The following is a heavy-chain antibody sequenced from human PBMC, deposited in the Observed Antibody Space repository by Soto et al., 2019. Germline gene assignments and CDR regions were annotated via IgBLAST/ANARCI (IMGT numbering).Heavy chain of an antibody. Sequence: SETLSLTCAVYGGSFSGYYWSWIRQPPGKGLEWIGEINHSGSTNYNPSLKSRVTISVDTSKNQFSLKLSSVTAADTAVYYCARGSQEAGTVGWFDPWGQGTLVTVSS. CDR3: ARGSQEAGTVGWFDP. J-gene: IGHJ5*02. V-gene: IGHV4-34*01. CDR1: GGSFSGYY. D-gene: IGHD6-19*01. CDR2: INHSGST.